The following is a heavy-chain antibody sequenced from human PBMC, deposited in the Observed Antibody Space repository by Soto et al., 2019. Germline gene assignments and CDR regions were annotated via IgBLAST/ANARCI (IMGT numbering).Heavy chain of an antibody. CDR2: ISSSSSYI. CDR1: GFTFSSYS. Sequence: PGGSLRLSCAASGFTFSSYSMNWVRQAPGKGLEWVSSISSSSSYIYYADSVKGRFTISRDNAKNSLHLQMNSLRAEDTAVYYCARDYLAAAGTGWFDPWGQGTLVTVS. CDR3: ARDYLAAAGTGWFDP. D-gene: IGHD6-13*01. V-gene: IGHV3-21*01. J-gene: IGHJ5*02.